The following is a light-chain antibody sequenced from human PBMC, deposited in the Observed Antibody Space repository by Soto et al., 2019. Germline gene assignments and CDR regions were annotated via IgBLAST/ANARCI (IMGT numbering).Light chain of an antibody. J-gene: IGKJ1*01. V-gene: IGKV1-39*01. CDR3: QQSYSTPRT. CDR2: AAS. CDR1: QSISSY. Sequence: DIQMTQSPSSLSASVGDRVTITCRASQSISSYLNWYQQKPGKAPKRLIYAASSLQSGVPSRFSGSGSGTDFPLTISSLQPEDFATYYCQQSYSTPRTFGQGTKVEIK.